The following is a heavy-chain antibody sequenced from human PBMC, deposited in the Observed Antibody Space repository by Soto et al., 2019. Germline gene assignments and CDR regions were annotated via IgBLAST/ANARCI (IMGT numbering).Heavy chain of an antibody. V-gene: IGHV5-51*01. J-gene: IGHJ3*02. CDR2: IYPGDSDT. CDR3: ARYRLIAAASTGIGAFDI. Sequence: GESLKTSCKGSGNSFTSYWIGWVRQMPGKGVEWMGIIYPGDSDTRYSPFFQGQVTISADKSINTAYLQWSSLKASDTAMYSCARYRLIAAASTGIGAFDIWGQGTMVTVSS. CDR1: GNSFTSYW. D-gene: IGHD6-13*01.